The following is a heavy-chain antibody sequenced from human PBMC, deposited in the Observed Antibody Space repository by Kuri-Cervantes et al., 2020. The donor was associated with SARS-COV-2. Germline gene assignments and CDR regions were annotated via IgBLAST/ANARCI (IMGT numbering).Heavy chain of an antibody. CDR1: GFTFSSYS. J-gene: IGHJ3*02. CDR3: ARDRPSNYYGSGSSLDAFDI. V-gene: IGHV3-21*01. Sequence: GESLRLSCAASGFTFSSYSMNWVRQAPGKGLEWVSSISSSSSYIYYADSVKGRFTISRDNAKNSLYLQMNSLRAEDTAVYYCARDRPSNYYGSGSSLDAFDIWGQGTMVTVSS. D-gene: IGHD3-10*01. CDR2: ISSSSSYI.